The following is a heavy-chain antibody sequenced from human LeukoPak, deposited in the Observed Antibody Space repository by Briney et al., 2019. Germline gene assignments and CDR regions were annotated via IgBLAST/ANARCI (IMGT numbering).Heavy chain of an antibody. CDR1: GDSISMRY. J-gene: IGHJ4*02. CDR3: ARGGSYLGHCDY. Sequence: SETLSLTCSVSGDSISMRYWSWIRQPPGKGLEWIGYIYYSGNTNYNPSLKSRVTISVDTSKNQFSLKLSSVTAADTAVYYCARGGSYLGHCDYWGQGTLVTVSS. D-gene: IGHD1-26*01. V-gene: IGHV4-59*11. CDR2: IYYSGNT.